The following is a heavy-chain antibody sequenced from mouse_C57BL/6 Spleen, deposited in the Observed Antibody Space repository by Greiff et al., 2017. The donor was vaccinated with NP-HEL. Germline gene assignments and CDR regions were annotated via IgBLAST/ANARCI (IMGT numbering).Heavy chain of an antibody. V-gene: IGHV1-52*01. J-gene: IGHJ1*03. Sequence: QVQLQQPGAELVRPGSSVKLSCKASGYTFTSYWMHWVKQRPIQGLEWIGNIDPSDSETHYNQKVKDKATLTWYKSSSTAYMQLSSLTSEDSAVYYCARSDPITTVVAHWYFDVWGTGTTVTVSS. CDR1: GYTFTSYW. CDR3: ARSDPITTVVAHWYFDV. CDR2: IDPSDSET. D-gene: IGHD1-1*01.